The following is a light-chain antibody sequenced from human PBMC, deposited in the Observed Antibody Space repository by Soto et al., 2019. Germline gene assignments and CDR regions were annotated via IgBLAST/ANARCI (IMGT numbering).Light chain of an antibody. J-gene: IGKJ1*01. V-gene: IGKV1-5*01. CDR3: QHRGWT. CDR1: QSLSSY. Sequence: DIQMTQSPSTLSASVGDRVTITCRASQSLSSYLAWYQQKPGKAPNLLIYDASSLESGVPSRFSGSGSGTEFTLTISSLQPDDFATYYCQHRGWTFGQGTKVDIK. CDR2: DAS.